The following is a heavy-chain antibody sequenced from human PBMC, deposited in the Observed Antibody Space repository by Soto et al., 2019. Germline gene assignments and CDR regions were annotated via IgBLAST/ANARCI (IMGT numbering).Heavy chain of an antibody. Sequence: SETLSLTCAVYGGSFSGYYWSWIRQPPGKGLEWIGEINHSGSTNYNPSLKSRVTISVDTSKNQFSLKLSSVTAADTAVYYCARDRLYDYWGQGTLVTVSS. CDR1: GGSFSGYY. V-gene: IGHV4-34*01. CDR2: INHSGST. CDR3: ARDRLYDY. J-gene: IGHJ4*02. D-gene: IGHD3-16*01.